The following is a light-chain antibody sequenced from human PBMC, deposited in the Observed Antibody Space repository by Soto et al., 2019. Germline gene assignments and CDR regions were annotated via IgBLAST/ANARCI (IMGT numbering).Light chain of an antibody. V-gene: IGKV3-11*01. CDR3: QQRTNWPSST. Sequence: EIVLTQSPATLSLSPGERATLSCRASRSVSSYLAWYQQKPGQTPRLLIHDASNSATGLPVRFSGSGSGTDFTLTIRSLEPEDFAVYYCQQRTNWPSSTFGQGTRLEIK. J-gene: IGKJ5*01. CDR1: RSVSSY. CDR2: DAS.